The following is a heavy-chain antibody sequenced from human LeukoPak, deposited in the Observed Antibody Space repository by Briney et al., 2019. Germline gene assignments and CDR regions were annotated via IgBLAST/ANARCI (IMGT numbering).Heavy chain of an antibody. J-gene: IGHJ4*02. CDR3: ARERIPYYYDSSGHSAMYYFDY. D-gene: IGHD3-22*01. CDR1: GYTFTCYY. CDR2: INPNSGGT. Sequence: ASVKVSCKASGYTFTCYYMHWVRQAPGQGLEWMGWINPNSGGTNYAQNFQGSVTMTRDTSISTAYMELSRLRSDDTAVYYCARERIPYYYDSSGHSAMYYFDYWGQGTLVTVSS. V-gene: IGHV1-2*02.